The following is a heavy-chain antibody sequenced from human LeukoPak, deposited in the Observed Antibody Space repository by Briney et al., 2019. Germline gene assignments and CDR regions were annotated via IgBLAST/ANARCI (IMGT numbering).Heavy chain of an antibody. V-gene: IGHV3-74*03. J-gene: IGHJ4*02. CDR2: IKTDGSDM. D-gene: IGHD4-17*01. Sequence: GGSLRLSCAASGFTFSNYWMTWVRQAPGKGLVWVAAIKTDGSDMQYADSVKGRFAISRDNAKNTVYLQMNSLRDEDTAVYYCVRDQTVFTILDYWGQGTLVTVSS. CDR3: VRDQTVFTILDY. CDR1: GFTFSNYW.